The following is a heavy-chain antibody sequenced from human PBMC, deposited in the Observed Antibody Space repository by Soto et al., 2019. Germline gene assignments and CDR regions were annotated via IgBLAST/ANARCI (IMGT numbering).Heavy chain of an antibody. CDR3: ARIHGPSGNYDLDY. CDR2: IDWDDDK. CDR1: GFSLSTSGMC. D-gene: IGHD5-12*01. V-gene: IGHV2-70*13. Sequence: SGPTLVNPTQTLTLTCTFSGFSLSTSGMCVSWIRQPPGKALEWLALIDWDDDKYYSTSLKTRPTISKDTSKNQVVLTMTNVDPVDTATYYCARIHGPSGNYDLDYWGQGTLVTVSS. J-gene: IGHJ4*02.